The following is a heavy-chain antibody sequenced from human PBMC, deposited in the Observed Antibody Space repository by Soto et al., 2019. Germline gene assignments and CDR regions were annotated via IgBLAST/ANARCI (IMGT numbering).Heavy chain of an antibody. D-gene: IGHD6-6*01. CDR3: ARRVFEYSSSSYYYYYYYMDV. V-gene: IGHV1-8*01. CDR2: LNPNSGNT. CDR1: GYTFTSYD. J-gene: IGHJ6*03. Sequence: ASVKGSFKASGYTFTSYDINWVRQSTGQGLEWMGWLNPNSGNTGYAQKFQGRVTMTRNTSISTAYMELSSLRSEDTAVYYCARRVFEYSSSSYYYYYYYMDVWGKGTTVTVSS.